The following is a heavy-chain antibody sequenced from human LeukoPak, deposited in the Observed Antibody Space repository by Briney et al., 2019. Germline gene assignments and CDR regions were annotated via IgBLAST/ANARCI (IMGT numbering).Heavy chain of an antibody. CDR1: GFTFSDHY. D-gene: IGHD3-16*01. V-gene: IGHV3-11*01. CDR2: ISSSGSTI. CDR3: ARDSYDYVWGRTYYYYYMDV. J-gene: IGHJ6*03. Sequence: GSLRLSCAASGFTFSDHYIDWVRQAPGKGLEWVSYISSSGSTIYYADSVKGRFTISRDNAKNSLYLQMNSLRAEDTAVYYCARDSYDYVWGRTYYYYYMDVWGKGTTVTISS.